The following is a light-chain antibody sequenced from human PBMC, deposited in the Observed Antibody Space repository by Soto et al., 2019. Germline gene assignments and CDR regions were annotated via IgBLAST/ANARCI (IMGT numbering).Light chain of an antibody. J-gene: IGKJ2*01. V-gene: IGKV3-15*01. CDR2: GAS. CDR3: QQYDQWPRGT. Sequence: EIVLTQSPAALSVSPGERETLSCRASQSIDTYLAWYQQKPGQAPRPLIYGASNRATGIPARFSGSGSGTEFTLTISSLQSEDFAVYYCQQYDQWPRGTFGQGTKLEI. CDR1: QSIDTY.